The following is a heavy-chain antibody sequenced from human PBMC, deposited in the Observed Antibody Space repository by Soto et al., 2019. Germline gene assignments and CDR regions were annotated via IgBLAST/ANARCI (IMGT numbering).Heavy chain of an antibody. CDR1: GGSISSYY. CDR2: IYYSGST. D-gene: IGHD6-19*01. J-gene: IGHJ3*02. CDR3: ARYSSGWHDAFDT. Sequence: SETLSLTCTVSGGSISSYYWSWIRQPPGKGLEWIGYIYYSGSTNYNPSLKSRVTISVDTSNNQFSLKLSSVTAADTAVYYCARYSSGWHDAFDTWGQGTMVTVSS. V-gene: IGHV4-59*01.